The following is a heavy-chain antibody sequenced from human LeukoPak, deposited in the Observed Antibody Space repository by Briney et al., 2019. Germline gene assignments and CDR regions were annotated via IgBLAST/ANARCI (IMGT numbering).Heavy chain of an antibody. CDR1: GYTFTSYG. Sequence: ASVKVSCKASGYTFTSYGISWVRQAPGQGLEWMGWISAYNGNTNYAQKLQGRVTMTTDTSTSTAYMGLRSLRSDDTAVYYCARVAYSGGSVVAIWGIDYWGQGTLVTVSS. J-gene: IGHJ4*02. V-gene: IGHV1-18*01. D-gene: IGHD1-26*01. CDR2: ISAYNGNT. CDR3: ARVAYSGGSVVAIWGIDY.